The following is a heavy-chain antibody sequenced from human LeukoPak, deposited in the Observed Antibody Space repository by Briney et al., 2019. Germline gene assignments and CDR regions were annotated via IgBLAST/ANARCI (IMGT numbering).Heavy chain of an antibody. J-gene: IGHJ4*02. V-gene: IGHV1-18*01. Sequence: ASVKVSCKASGYTFTSYGISWVRQAPGQGLEWMGWISAYNGNTNYAQKLQGRVTMTTDTSTSTAYMELRSLRSDDAAVYYCARGAPHYDILTGPDYWGQGTLVTVSS. D-gene: IGHD3-9*01. CDR3: ARGAPHYDILTGPDY. CDR1: GYTFTSYG. CDR2: ISAYNGNT.